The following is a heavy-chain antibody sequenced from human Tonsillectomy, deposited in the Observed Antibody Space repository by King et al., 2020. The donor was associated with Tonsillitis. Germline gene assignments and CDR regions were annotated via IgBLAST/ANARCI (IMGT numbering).Heavy chain of an antibody. J-gene: IGHJ3*02. V-gene: IGHV3-15*01. Sequence: VQLVESGGGFVKPGGSLRLSCAASGFTFSNAWMSWVRQAPGKGLEWVGRIKSKTDGGTTDYAAPVKCRLTISLDDSKNTLYLQMNSLKTEDTAVNYCPTDPGWFAHPKDAFDIWGQGTMVTVSS. CDR2: IKSKTDGGTT. CDR3: PTDPGWFAHPKDAFDI. D-gene: IGHD3-10*01. CDR1: GFTFSNAW.